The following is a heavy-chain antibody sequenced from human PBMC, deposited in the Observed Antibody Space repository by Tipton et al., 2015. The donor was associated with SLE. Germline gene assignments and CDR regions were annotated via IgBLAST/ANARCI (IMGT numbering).Heavy chain of an antibody. CDR1: GYSISSGYY. CDR3: ASSGIQLWLDDAFDV. Sequence: TLSLTCAVSGYSISSGYYWGWIRQPPGKGLEWIGYIYTSGSTNYNPSLKSRVTISVDTSKNQFSLKLSSVTATDTAVYYCASSGIQLWLDDAFDVWGQGTMVTVSS. D-gene: IGHD5-18*01. CDR2: IYTSGST. J-gene: IGHJ3*01. V-gene: IGHV4-38-2*01.